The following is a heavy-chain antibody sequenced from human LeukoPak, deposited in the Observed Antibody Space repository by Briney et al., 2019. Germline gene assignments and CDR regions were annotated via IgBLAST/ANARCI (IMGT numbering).Heavy chain of an antibody. V-gene: IGHV4-59*12. Sequence: PSETLSLTCTVSGGSISSYYWSWIRQPPGKGLEWIGYIYYSGSTNYNPSLKSRVTISVDTSKNQFSLKLSSVTAADTAVYYCARRPGSGSYSLGYWGQGTLVTVSS. CDR3: ARRPGSGSYSLGY. CDR1: GGSISSYY. D-gene: IGHD3-10*01. J-gene: IGHJ4*02. CDR2: IYYSGST.